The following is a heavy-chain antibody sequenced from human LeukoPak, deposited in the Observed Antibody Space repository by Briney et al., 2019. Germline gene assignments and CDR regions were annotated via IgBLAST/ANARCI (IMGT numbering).Heavy chain of an antibody. CDR3: ARGDWGSGWYGPNYYYYYGMDV. CDR2: IYYSGST. D-gene: IGHD6-19*01. V-gene: IGHV4-31*03. J-gene: IGHJ6*02. CDR1: GGSISSGGYY. Sequence: SETLSLTCTVSGGSISSGGYYWSWIRQHPGKGLEWIGNIYYSGSTYYNPSLKSRVTISVDKSKNQFSLKLSSVTAADTAVYYCARGDWGSGWYGPNYYYYYGMDVWGQGTTVTVSS.